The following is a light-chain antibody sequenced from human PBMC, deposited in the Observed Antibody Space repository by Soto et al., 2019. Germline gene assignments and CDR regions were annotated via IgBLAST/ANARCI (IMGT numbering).Light chain of an antibody. CDR1: SSDVGGYNY. CDR3: TSYTSSSTWV. J-gene: IGLJ3*02. CDR2: EVT. V-gene: IGLV2-14*03. Sequence: QSVLTQPASVSGSPGQSVTISCTGISSDVGGYNYVSWYQQHPGKVPKLLIYEVTNRPSGVSNRFSGSKSGNTASLTISGLQAEDDADYYCTSYTSSSTWVFGGGTKLTVL.